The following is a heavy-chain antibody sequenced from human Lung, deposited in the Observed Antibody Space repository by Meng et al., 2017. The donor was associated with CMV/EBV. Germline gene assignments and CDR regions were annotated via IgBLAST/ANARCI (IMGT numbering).Heavy chain of an antibody. CDR1: GYTFTGHY. CDR3: ARDDNWGPDY. J-gene: IGHJ4*02. D-gene: IGHD7-27*01. V-gene: IGHV1-2*02. CDR2: IHPNTGGT. Sequence: ASXXVSCKASGYTFTGHYMHWVRQAPGQGPEWMGWIHPNTGGTNYAQNFQGRVTLTRDTSIRTVYMELSSLRSDDTAMYYCARDDNWGPDYWGQGTLVTVSS.